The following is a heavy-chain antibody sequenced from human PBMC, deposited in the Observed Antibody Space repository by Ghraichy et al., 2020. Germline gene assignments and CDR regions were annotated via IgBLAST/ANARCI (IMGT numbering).Heavy chain of an antibody. Sequence: GESLNISFVASGFTFSSYNMNWVRQAPGKGLEWVSFISSSSSTKYYADSVRGRFTISRDNAKKSLYLQMNSLRAEDTAVYYCATKTLNWGQGTLVTVSS. CDR3: ATKTLN. CDR1: GFTFSSYN. V-gene: IGHV3-48*01. CDR2: ISSSSSTK. J-gene: IGHJ4*02.